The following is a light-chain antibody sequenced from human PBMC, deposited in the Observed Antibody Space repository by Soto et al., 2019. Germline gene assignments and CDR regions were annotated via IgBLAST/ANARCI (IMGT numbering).Light chain of an antibody. V-gene: IGKV2-28*01. CDR2: LGS. J-gene: IGKJ2*01. CDR3: MQALQTQYT. Sequence: DIVMTQSPLSLPVTPGEPASISCRSSQSLLHSDGYNYLDWYLQKPGQSPQLLIYLGSNRASGVPDRFSGSGSGTDFTLKISGVEAEDVGVYYCMQALQTQYTFGQGTKLEIK. CDR1: QSLLHSDGYNY.